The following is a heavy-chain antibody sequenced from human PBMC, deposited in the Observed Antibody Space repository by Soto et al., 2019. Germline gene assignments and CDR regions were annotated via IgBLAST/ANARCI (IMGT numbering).Heavy chain of an antibody. Sequence: PVKVPCKASGGTFSSYAISRLRKARGQGLEWMGGIIPIFGTANYAQKFQGRVTITADESTSTADMELSSLKSEGTAASNCPESPRDVCKSDYWG. CDR1: GGTFSSYA. CDR2: IIPIFGTA. J-gene: IGHJ4*01. CDR3: PESPRDVCKSDY. V-gene: IGHV1-69*13.